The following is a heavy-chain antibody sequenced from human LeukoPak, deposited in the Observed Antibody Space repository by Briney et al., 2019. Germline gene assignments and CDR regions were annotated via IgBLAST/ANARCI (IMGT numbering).Heavy chain of an antibody. D-gene: IGHD3-22*01. CDR3: AKSSGYFVVAFDI. CDR2: ISGSGGST. Sequence: GGSLRLSCAAAGFTFSSYAMNWVRQAPGKGLEWVSVISGSGGSTYYADSVKGRFTISRDNSKNTLYLQMNSLRAEDTAVYYCAKSSGYFVVAFDIWGQGTMVTVSS. V-gene: IGHV3-23*01. J-gene: IGHJ3*02. CDR1: GFTFSSYA.